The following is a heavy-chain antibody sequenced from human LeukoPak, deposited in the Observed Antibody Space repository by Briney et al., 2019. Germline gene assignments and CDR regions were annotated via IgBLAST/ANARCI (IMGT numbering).Heavy chain of an antibody. D-gene: IGHD5-12*01. CDR2: INPDSGGT. Sequence: AASVKVSCKASGYTFTGYYMHWGRQAPGQGLEWMGWINPDSGGTYYAQKFQGRVTVTRGTTITTAYMELSRLRSDDTAVYYCARVGYSGSGLYHDFDYWGQGTLVTVSS. J-gene: IGHJ4*02. V-gene: IGHV1-2*02. CDR1: GYTFTGYY. CDR3: ARVGYSGSGLYHDFDY.